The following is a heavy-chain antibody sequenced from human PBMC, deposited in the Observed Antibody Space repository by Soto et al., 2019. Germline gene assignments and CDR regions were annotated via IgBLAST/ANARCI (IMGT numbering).Heavy chain of an antibody. Sequence: EVQLVESGGGLVQPGRSLRLSCAASGFTFDDYAMHWVRQAPGKGLEWVSGISWNSGSIGYADSVKGRFTISRDNAKNSLYLQMDSLRAEDTALYYCAKAGEAVVVPAATDYWGKGTLVTVSS. V-gene: IGHV3-9*01. D-gene: IGHD2-2*01. CDR1: GFTFDDYA. CDR2: ISWNSGSI. CDR3: AKAGEAVVVPAATDY. J-gene: IGHJ4*02.